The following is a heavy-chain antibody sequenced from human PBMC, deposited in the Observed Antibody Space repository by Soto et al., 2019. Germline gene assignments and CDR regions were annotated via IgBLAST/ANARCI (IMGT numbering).Heavy chain of an antibody. CDR1: GGSISSSNW. D-gene: IGHD5-18*01. J-gene: IGHJ6*02. V-gene: IGHV4-4*02. CDR3: ARHTAMAPYYYYGMDV. CDR2: IYHSGST. Sequence: PSETLSLTCAVSGGSISSSNWWSWVRQPPGKGLEWIGVIYHSGSTNYNPSLKSRVTISVDKSKNQFSLKLSSVTAADAAVYYCARHTAMAPYYYYGMDVWGQGTTVTVSS.